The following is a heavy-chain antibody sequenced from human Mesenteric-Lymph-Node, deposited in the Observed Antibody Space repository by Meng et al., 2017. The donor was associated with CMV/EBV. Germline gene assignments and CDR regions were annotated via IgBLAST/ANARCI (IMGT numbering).Heavy chain of an antibody. D-gene: IGHD1-1*01. J-gene: IGHJ3*02. CDR3: AREETGTRNAFDI. CDR2: ISSSSSYI. CDR1: GFTFSSYS. Sequence: GGSLRLSCAASGFTFSSYSMNWVRQAPGKGLEWVSSISSSSSYIYYADSVKGRFTISRDNAKNSLYLQMNSLRAEDTAVYYCAREETGTRNAFDIWGQGTMVTVSS. V-gene: IGHV3-21*01.